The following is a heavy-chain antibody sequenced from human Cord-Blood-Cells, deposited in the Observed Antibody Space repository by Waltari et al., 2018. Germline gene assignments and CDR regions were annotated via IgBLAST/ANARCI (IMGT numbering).Heavy chain of an antibody. D-gene: IGHD3-22*01. Sequence: EVQLVESGGGLVQPGRSLRLSCAASGFTFDDYAMHWVRQAPGKGLEGVSGISWNSGGIGHADSVKGRFTISRDNAKNSLYLQMNSLRAEDTALYYCAKRLITMIAFDIWGQGTMVTVSS. CDR3: AKRLITMIAFDI. J-gene: IGHJ3*02. V-gene: IGHV3-9*01. CDR1: GFTFDDYA. CDR2: ISWNSGGI.